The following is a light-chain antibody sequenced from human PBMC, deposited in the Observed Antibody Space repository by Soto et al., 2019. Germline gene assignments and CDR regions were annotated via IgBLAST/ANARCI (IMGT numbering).Light chain of an antibody. V-gene: IGKV1-27*01. J-gene: IGKJ4*01. CDR3: QNYNNVPLT. Sequence: DIQMTQSPSSLSASVGDRVTIICRASQGISSDLAWYQQKPGKVPKLLIYDASTLQSGVPSRFSGSGSRTDFTLTISSLQPEDVATYYCQNYNNVPLTFGGGTKVEIK. CDR2: DAS. CDR1: QGISSD.